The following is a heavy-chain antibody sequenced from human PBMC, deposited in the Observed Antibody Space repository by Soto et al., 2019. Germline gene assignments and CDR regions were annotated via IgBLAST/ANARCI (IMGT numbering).Heavy chain of an antibody. CDR3: AKEHAAGPHYYYGMDV. D-gene: IGHD6-13*01. V-gene: IGHV3-23*01. CDR1: GFIFSSYA. Sequence: PGGSLRLSCAASGFIFSSYAMSWVRQAPGKGLEWVSAISGSGGSTYYADSVKGRFTISRDNSKNTLYLQMNSLRAEDTAVYYCAKEHAAGPHYYYGMDVWGQGTTITVSS. CDR2: ISGSGGST. J-gene: IGHJ6*02.